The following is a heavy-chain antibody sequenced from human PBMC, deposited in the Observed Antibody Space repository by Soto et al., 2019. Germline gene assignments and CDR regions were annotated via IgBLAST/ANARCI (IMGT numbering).Heavy chain of an antibody. Sequence: QVQLVQSGPEVKKPGASVKVSCKASGYTFLKYGINWVRQAPGQGLEWMGGIQTDTGHPNVAQKFQDRVTMTTDTSTGTAYMERRSLRSGDTATYYCATDRGYGYRFDHWGQGTLGTVSS. D-gene: IGHD3-16*01. CDR3: ATDRGYGYRFDH. CDR1: GYTFLKYG. V-gene: IGHV1-18*01. CDR2: IQTDTGHP. J-gene: IGHJ4*02.